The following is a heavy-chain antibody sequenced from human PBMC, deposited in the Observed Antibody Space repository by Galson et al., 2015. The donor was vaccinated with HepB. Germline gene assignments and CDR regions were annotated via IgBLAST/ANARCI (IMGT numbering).Heavy chain of an antibody. CDR1: GFTFSSYA. V-gene: IGHV3-30-3*01. J-gene: IGHJ6*02. CDR2: ISYDGGNK. Sequence: SLRLSCAASGFTFSSYAMHWVRQAPGKGLEWVAVISYDGGNKYYADSVKGRFTISRDNSKNTLYLQMNSLRAEDTAVYYCAGQRTIYYCSGGSCYSHSSPMDVWGQGTTVTVSS. D-gene: IGHD2-15*01. CDR3: AGQRTIYYCSGGSCYSHSSPMDV.